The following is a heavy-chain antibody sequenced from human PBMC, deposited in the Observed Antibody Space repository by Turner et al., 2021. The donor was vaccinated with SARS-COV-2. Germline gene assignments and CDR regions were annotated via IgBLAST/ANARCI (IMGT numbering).Heavy chain of an antibody. Sequence: QLQLQEPGPGLVKPSETLSLTCTVSGGSISSSSYYWGWIRQPPGKGLEWIGSIYYSGSTYYNPSLKSRVTIYVDTSKNQVSLKLSSVTAADTAVYYCARETADSGSYQDWYFDLWGRGTLVTVSS. D-gene: IGHD1-26*01. CDR2: IYYSGST. CDR3: ARETADSGSYQDWYFDL. J-gene: IGHJ2*01. CDR1: GGSISSSSYY. V-gene: IGHV4-39*02.